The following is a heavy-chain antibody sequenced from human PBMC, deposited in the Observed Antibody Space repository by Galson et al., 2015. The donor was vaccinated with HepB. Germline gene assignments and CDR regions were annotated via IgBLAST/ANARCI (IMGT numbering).Heavy chain of an antibody. CDR2: INTNTENP. CDR1: GYTFTSYA. CDR3: ARGQGYTAY. Sequence: SVKVSCKASGYTFTSYAMNWVRQAPGQGLEWMGWINTNTENPTYAQGLTGRFVFSMDSSDNTSYLQISSLKTEDTAVYYCARGQGYTAYWGQGTLVTVSS. J-gene: IGHJ4*02. D-gene: IGHD5-24*01. V-gene: IGHV7-4-1*02.